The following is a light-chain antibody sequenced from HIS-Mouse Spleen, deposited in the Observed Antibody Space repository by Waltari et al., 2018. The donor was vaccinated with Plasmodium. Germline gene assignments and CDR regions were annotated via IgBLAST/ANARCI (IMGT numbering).Light chain of an antibody. V-gene: IGLV2-23*01. CDR2: EGS. CDR3: CSYAGSSTYV. J-gene: IGLJ1*01. CDR1: SSDAGSYNL. Sequence: QSALTQPASVSGSPGQSITISCTGTSSDAGSYNLVSWYQQHPGKAPKLMNYEGSKRPSGVSNRFSGSKSGNTASLTISGLQAEDEADYYCCSYAGSSTYVFGTGTKVTVL.